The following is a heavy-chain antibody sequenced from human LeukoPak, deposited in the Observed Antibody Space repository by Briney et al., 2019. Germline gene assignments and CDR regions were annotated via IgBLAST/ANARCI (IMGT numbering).Heavy chain of an antibody. J-gene: IGHJ5*02. CDR3: ARGRIAAAGRWFDP. CDR1: GGPISSYY. CDR2: IHSGST. D-gene: IGHD6-13*01. V-gene: IGHV4-59*12. Sequence: SETLSLTCTVSGGPISSYYWSWIRQPPGKGLEWIGYIHSGSTNYNPSLQSRVTISVDMSKNQFSVTLSSVTAADTAVYYCARGRIAAAGRWFDPWGQGTLVTVSS.